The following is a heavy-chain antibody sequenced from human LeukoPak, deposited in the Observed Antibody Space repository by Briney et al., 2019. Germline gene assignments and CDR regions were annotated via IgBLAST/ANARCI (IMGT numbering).Heavy chain of an antibody. Sequence: LPGGSLRLSCAASGFTFSSYAMSWVRQAPGKGLEWVSAISGSGGSTYYADSVKGRFTISRDNSKNTLYLQMNSLRAEDTAVYYCAKGGLDPSYYYYGMDVWGQGTTVTVSS. D-gene: IGHD6-19*01. J-gene: IGHJ6*02. CDR1: GFTFSSYA. CDR3: AKGGLDPSYYYYGMDV. V-gene: IGHV3-23*01. CDR2: ISGSGGST.